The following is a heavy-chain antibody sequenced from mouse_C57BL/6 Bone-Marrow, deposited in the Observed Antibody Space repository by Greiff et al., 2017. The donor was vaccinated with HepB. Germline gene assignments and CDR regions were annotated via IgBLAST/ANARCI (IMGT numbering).Heavy chain of an antibody. CDR1: GFTFSDYY. J-gene: IGHJ3*01. CDR2: NSNGGGST. D-gene: IGHD2-1*01. CDR3: ASAFYYGNFPWFDY. Sequence: EVMLVESGGGLVQPGGSLKLSCAASGFTFSDYYMYWVRQTPEKRLEWVAYNSNGGGSTYYPDTVKGRFTISRNNAKNTLYLQMNRLKSEDTAMYYSASAFYYGNFPWFDYWGQGTLVTDST. V-gene: IGHV5-12*01.